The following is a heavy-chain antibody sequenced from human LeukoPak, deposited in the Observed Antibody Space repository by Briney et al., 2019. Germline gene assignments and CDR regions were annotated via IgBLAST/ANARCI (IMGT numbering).Heavy chain of an antibody. CDR3: ASYDYYYYYMDV. CDR2: ISSSGSNI. CDR1: GFTFTSYS. V-gene: IGHV3-21*01. J-gene: IGHJ6*03. Sequence: GGSLRLSCAASGFTFTSYSMNWVRQAPGKGLEWVSSISSSGSNIYYADSVKGRFTISRDNAKNSLYLQMNSLRAEDTAVYYCASYDYYYYYMDVWGKGTTVTVSS. D-gene: IGHD3-16*01.